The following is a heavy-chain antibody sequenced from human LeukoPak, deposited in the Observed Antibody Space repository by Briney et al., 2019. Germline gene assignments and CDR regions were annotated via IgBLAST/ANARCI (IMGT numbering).Heavy chain of an antibody. CDR1: GFTFSIYA. J-gene: IGHJ5*02. CDR3: AKESTVTPGSVNWFDP. Sequence: GGSLRLSCVASGFTFSIYAMSWVRQAPGKGLEWVSTISGSGDNTYYAESVKGRFTISRDNSKNRLYLKMNSLRAEDTAVYYCAKESTVTPGSVNWFDPWGQGTLVTASS. CDR2: ISGSGDNT. V-gene: IGHV3-23*01. D-gene: IGHD4-17*01.